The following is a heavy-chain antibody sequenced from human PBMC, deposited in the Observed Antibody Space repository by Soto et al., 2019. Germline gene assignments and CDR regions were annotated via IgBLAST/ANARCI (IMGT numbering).Heavy chain of an antibody. V-gene: IGHV3-7*01. J-gene: IGHJ3*02. CDR3: ARVAHYDFWSGYSYHAFDI. Sequence: PGGSLRLSCAASGFTFSSYWMSWVRQAPGKGLEWVANIKQDGSEKYYVDSVKGRFTISRDNAKNSLYLQMNSLRAEDTAVYYCARVAHYDFWSGYSYHAFDIWGQGTMVTVSS. CDR1: GFTFSSYW. CDR2: IKQDGSEK. D-gene: IGHD3-3*01.